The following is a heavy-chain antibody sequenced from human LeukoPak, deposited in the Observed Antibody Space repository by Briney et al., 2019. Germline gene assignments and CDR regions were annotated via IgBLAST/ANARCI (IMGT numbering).Heavy chain of an antibody. CDR1: GGTFSSYA. CDR3: ARELRDGGNSGDY. D-gene: IGHD4-23*01. CDR2: IIPIFGTA. V-gene: IGHV1-69*05. J-gene: IGHJ4*02. Sequence: SVKVSCKASGGTFSSYAISWVRQAPGQGLEWMGGIIPIFGTANYAQKFQGRVTITTDESTSTAYMELSSLRSEDTAVYYCARELRDGGNSGDYWGQGTLVTVSS.